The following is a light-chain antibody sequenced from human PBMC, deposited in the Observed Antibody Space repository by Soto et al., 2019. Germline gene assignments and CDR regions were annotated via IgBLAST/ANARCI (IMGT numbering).Light chain of an antibody. Sequence: VLTQSPDTLSLSPGETATLSCRASQSVDRYVAWYQQKVGQAPRLLIYDAYTRATCVGARFTGSGSATDFSLTLTSLEPEDCAVFFCQQRGKWPSTFGPGTKVEMK. J-gene: IGKJ2*02. CDR1: QSVDRY. V-gene: IGKV3-11*01. CDR2: DAY. CDR3: QQRGKWPST.